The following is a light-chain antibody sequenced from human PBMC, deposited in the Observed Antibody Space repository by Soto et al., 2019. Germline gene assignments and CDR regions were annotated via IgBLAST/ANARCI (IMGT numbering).Light chain of an antibody. V-gene: IGKV3-20*01. CDR1: QTISSGY. J-gene: IGKJ5*01. Sequence: EIVLTQSPGTLSLSPGKSATLSCRSSQTISSGYLAWYQQKPGQTPRLLIYGTSSRATGIPDRFSGSGSGTDFTLTISRLEAEDFAVFYCQQYGSSPITFGQGKRREIK. CDR2: GTS. CDR3: QQYGSSPIT.